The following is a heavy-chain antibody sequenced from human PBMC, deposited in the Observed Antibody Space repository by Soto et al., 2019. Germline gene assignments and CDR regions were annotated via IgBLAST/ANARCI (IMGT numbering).Heavy chain of an antibody. D-gene: IGHD1-26*01. CDR2: ISGSGDST. Sequence: EVQLLESGGGLVQPGGSLRLSCAASGFTFSSYAMRWVRQAPGKGLEWVSAISGSGDSTYYADSVKGRFTISRDNSKNTVSLQMNSLRGEDTAVYYCARRGSGSYYDYWGQGTLVTVSS. V-gene: IGHV3-23*01. CDR1: GFTFSSYA. CDR3: ARRGSGSYYDY. J-gene: IGHJ4*02.